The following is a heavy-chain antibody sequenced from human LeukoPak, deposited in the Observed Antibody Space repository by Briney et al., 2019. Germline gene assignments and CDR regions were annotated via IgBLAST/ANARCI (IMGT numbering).Heavy chain of an antibody. CDR2: ISSSSSYI. V-gene: IGHV3-21*01. CDR1: GFTSSSNT. Sequence: GGPLRLSCEASGFTSSSNTMNWVRKVPGKGLKWVSSISSSSSYIYYADSVKGRFTISRDNAKNSLYLQMNSLRAEDTAAYYCARDGSGWYVDYWGQGTLVTVSS. CDR3: ARDGSGWYVDY. J-gene: IGHJ4*02. D-gene: IGHD6-19*01.